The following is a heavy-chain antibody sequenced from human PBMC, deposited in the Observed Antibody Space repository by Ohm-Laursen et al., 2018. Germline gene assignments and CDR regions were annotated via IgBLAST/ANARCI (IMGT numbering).Heavy chain of an antibody. J-gene: IGHJ5*02. V-gene: IGHV4-59*08. Sequence: GTLSLTCTVSGGSISGYYWSWIRQPPGKGLEWIGDIFHTGITNYTPSLESRVIISVDTSKNQFSLSLSSVTAADTAVYYCARLAAVLTWFDPWGQGTRVTASS. D-gene: IGHD6-19*01. CDR2: IFHTGIT. CDR1: GGSISGYY. CDR3: ARLAAVLTWFDP.